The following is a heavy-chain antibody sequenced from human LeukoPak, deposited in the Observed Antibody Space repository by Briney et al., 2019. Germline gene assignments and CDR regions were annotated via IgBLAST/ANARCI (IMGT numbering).Heavy chain of an antibody. CDR2: IIPIFGTA. D-gene: IGHD3-22*01. Sequence: SVKVSCKASGGTFSSYAISWVRQAPGQGLEWMGGIIPIFGTADYAQKFQGRVTITTDESASTAYMELSSLRSEDTAVYYCASPYYYDSSGYQRAHWYFDLWGRGTLVTVSS. V-gene: IGHV1-69*05. CDR3: ASPYYYDSSGYQRAHWYFDL. J-gene: IGHJ2*01. CDR1: GGTFSSYA.